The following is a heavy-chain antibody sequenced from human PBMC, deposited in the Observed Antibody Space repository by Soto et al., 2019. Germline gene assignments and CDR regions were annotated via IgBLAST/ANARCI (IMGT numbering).Heavy chain of an antibody. V-gene: IGHV4-4*02. J-gene: IGHJ4*02. CDR1: GVSISSNYY. Sequence: QVLLQESGPGLVQPSGTLSLSCAVSGVSISSNYYWGWVRQSPGKGLEWLGDISHIGSVNYSPSLMSRVTISMDRSENQFSLKRNSVTAADPAVYYCVRSFGWYAIDYWGQGTLVIVSS. CDR3: VRSFGWYAIDY. D-gene: IGHD6-19*01. CDR2: ISHIGSV.